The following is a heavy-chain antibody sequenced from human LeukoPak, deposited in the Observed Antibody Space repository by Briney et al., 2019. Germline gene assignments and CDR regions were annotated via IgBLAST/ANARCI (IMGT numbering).Heavy chain of an antibody. D-gene: IGHD1-26*01. CDR3: ARDGNIVGAMDY. CDR1: GYTFTSYG. V-gene: IGHV1-18*01. CDR2: ISAYNGNT. Sequence: ASVKVSCKASGYTFTSYGISWVRQAPGQGLEWMGWISAYNGNTRYAQNLQGRVTLTTDTSTSTAYMELRSLRSDDTAVYYCARDGNIVGAMDYWGQGTLVTVSS. J-gene: IGHJ4*02.